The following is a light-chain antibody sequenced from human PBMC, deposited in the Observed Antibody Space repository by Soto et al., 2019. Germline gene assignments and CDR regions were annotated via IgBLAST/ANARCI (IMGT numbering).Light chain of an antibody. CDR1: QTISSW. J-gene: IGKJ4*01. CDR2: SAS. V-gene: IGKV1-5*01. Sequence: DIQMTQSPSTLSGSVGDRVTITCRASQTISSWLAWYQQKPGKAPNRLIYSASRLQSGVPSRFSGSGSGTEFTLTISSLQPEDFATYYCLQHNSFPRAFGAGTKVDIK. CDR3: LQHNSFPRA.